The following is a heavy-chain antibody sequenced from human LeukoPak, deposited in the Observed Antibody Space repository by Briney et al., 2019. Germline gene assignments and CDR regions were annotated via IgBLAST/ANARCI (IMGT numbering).Heavy chain of an antibody. V-gene: IGHV3-21*01. CDR2: VTSRSTNI. Sequence: GGSLRLSCAASGFTFSSYEMNWVRQAPGKGLEWVSSVTSRSTNIYYADSVKGRFTNSRDNAKNSLYLQMNSLRAEDTAVYYCAREHYDSSGYYYGPVDYWGQGTLVTVSS. D-gene: IGHD3-22*01. CDR1: GFTFSSYE. J-gene: IGHJ4*02. CDR3: AREHYDSSGYYYGPVDY.